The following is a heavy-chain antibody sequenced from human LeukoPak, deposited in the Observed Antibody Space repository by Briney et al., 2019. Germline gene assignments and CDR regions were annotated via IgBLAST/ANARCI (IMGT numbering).Heavy chain of an antibody. Sequence: GGSLRLSCAASGFTFSDYYMSWIRQAPGKGLEWVSYISSSGSTIYYADSVKGRFTISRDNSKNTLYLQMNSLRAEDTAVYYCAKDKERITIFGDAFDIWGQGTMVTVSS. CDR3: AKDKERITIFGDAFDI. D-gene: IGHD3-3*01. V-gene: IGHV3-11*04. CDR1: GFTFSDYY. CDR2: ISSSGSTI. J-gene: IGHJ3*02.